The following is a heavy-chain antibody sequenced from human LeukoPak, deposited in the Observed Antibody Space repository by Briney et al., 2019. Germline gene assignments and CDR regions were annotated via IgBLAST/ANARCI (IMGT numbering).Heavy chain of an antibody. CDR1: GGSISSSSYY. V-gene: IGHV4-39*01. CDR3: ARLFWGSYPAFDY. J-gene: IGHJ4*02. Sequence: WETLSLTCTVSGGSISSSSYYWGWIRQPPGKGLEWIGSIYYSGSTYYNPSLKSRVTISVDTSKNQFSLKLSSVTAADTAVYYCARLFWGSYPAFDYWGQGTLVTVSS. CDR2: IYYSGST. D-gene: IGHD3-16*02.